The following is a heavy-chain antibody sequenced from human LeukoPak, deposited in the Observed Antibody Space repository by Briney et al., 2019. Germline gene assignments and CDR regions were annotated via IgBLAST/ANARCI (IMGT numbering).Heavy chain of an antibody. CDR1: GFTFSNAW. D-gene: IGHD3-10*01. J-gene: IGHJ4*02. Sequence: GGSLTLSCAASGFTFSNAWMNWVRQAPGNGLEWVGRIKSKYDGGTTEYAAPVKGRFTISRDDSRNTVYLQMDSLKTEDTAVYYCATGGYFFDYWGQGTLVTVSP. CDR2: IKSKYDGGTT. CDR3: ATGGYFFDY. V-gene: IGHV3-15*01.